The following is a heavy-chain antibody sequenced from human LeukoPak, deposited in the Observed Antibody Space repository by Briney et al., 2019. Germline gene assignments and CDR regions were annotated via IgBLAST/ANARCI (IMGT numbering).Heavy chain of an antibody. CDR2: INHGSTAS. D-gene: IGHD6-19*01. J-gene: IGHJ4*02. V-gene: IGHV3-7*04. CDR1: EFIFSNYW. Sequence: PGGSLRLSCAASEFIFSNYWMTWVRQAPGKGLEWVAIINHGSTASYYVDSLKGRFTISRDNAKNSLYLQMNSLRAEDTAVYYCARGLGGWYAGCDYWGQGTLVTVSS. CDR3: ARGLGGWYAGCDY.